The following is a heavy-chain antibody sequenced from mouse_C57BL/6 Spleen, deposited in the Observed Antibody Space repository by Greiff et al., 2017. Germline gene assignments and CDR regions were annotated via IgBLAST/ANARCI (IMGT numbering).Heavy chain of an antibody. CDR2: LYPSSGNT. D-gene: IGHD1-1*01. CDR3: ARREDYYGYYFDY. V-gene: IGHV1-81*01. CDR1: GYTFPSYG. Sequence: QVQLQQSGAELARPGASVKLSCKASGYTFPSYGISWVKPRTGQGLEWIGELYPSSGNTYYHEKFKGKATLTADKSSSTAYMELRSLTSEDSAVYFCARREDYYGYYFDYWGQGTTLTVAS. J-gene: IGHJ2*01.